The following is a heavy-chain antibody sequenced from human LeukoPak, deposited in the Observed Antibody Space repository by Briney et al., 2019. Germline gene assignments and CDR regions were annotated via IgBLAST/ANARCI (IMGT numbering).Heavy chain of an antibody. Sequence: SETLSLTCTVSGGSISSDTYYWSWIRQPPGKGLEWIGEINHSGSTNYNPSLKSRVTISVDTSKNQFSLKLSSVTAADTAMYYCARVDYGDYSKDFDYWGQGTLVTVAS. CDR1: GGSISSDTYY. V-gene: IGHV4-39*07. J-gene: IGHJ4*02. CDR3: ARVDYGDYSKDFDY. CDR2: INHSGST. D-gene: IGHD4-17*01.